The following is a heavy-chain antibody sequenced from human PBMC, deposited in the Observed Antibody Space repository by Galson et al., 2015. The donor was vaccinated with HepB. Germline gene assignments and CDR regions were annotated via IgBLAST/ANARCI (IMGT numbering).Heavy chain of an antibody. D-gene: IGHD2-21*02. V-gene: IGHV5-10-1*01. CDR3: AGVMVTDSGYYPSYGMDV. CDR2: IDPSDSYT. CDR1: GYSFTSYW. Sequence: QSGAEVKMPGESLRISCKGFGYSFTSYWITWVRQMPGKGLEWMGRIDPSDSYTNYSPSFEGHVTISADKSITTAYLQWSSLKASDTAMYYCAGVMVTDSGYYPSYGMDVWGQGTTVIVSS. J-gene: IGHJ6*02.